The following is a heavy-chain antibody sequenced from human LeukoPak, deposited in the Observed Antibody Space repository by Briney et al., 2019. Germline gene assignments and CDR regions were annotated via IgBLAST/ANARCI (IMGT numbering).Heavy chain of an antibody. J-gene: IGHJ3*02. V-gene: IGHV3-21*01. Sequence: GGSLRLSCVASGFTFSNYAMNWVRQAPGKGLEWVSVSGSGGDTYYADSVKGRFTISRDNAKNSLYLQMNSLRAEDTAVYYCARRRGIAAAGTSAFDIWGQGTMVTVSS. CDR2: SGSGGDT. D-gene: IGHD6-13*01. CDR1: GFTFSNYA. CDR3: ARRRGIAAAGTSAFDI.